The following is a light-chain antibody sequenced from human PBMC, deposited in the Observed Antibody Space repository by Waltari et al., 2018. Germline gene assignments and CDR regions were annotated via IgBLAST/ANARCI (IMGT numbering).Light chain of an antibody. CDR3: QQRANWPPYT. CDR1: QSINNY. V-gene: IGKV3-11*01. J-gene: IGKJ2*01. Sequence: ETVLTQSPATLSLSPGETVTLPCRASQSINNYLAWYQQRPGQAPRLLIYDASTRATGIPARFSGSGSGTDFTLTISSLEPEDFAVYYCQQRANWPPYTFGQGTKLEI. CDR2: DAS.